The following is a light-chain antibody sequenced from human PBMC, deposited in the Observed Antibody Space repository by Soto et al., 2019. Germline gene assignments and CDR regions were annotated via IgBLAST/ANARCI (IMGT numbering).Light chain of an antibody. CDR2: GAS. Sequence: EFVLTQSPGKLSLSPGERATLSCRASQSISRSFLAWYQQKPGQAPRLLIYGASSRCTGIPDRFSGSGSGTDFTLTISRLEPEDFAVYYCQQYGSSPPLTFGGGTKVEIK. J-gene: IGKJ4*01. V-gene: IGKV3-20*01. CDR3: QQYGSSPPLT. CDR1: QSISRSF.